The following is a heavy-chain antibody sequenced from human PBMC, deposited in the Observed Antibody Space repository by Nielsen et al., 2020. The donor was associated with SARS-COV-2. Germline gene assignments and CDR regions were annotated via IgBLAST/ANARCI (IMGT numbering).Heavy chain of an antibody. CDR3: AKGGVSGWYSLPFDY. Sequence: GESLKISCAASGCTFSSYAMSWVRQAPGKGLEWVSAISGSGGSTYYADSVKGRFTISRDNSKNTLYLQMNSLRAEDTAVYYCAKGGVSGWYSLPFDYWGQGTLVTVSS. V-gene: IGHV3-23*01. CDR2: ISGSGGST. CDR1: GCTFSSYA. J-gene: IGHJ4*02. D-gene: IGHD6-19*01.